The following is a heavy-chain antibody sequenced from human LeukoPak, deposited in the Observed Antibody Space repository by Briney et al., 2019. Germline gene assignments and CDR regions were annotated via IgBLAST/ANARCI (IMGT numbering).Heavy chain of an antibody. CDR2: ITPNSGGT. CDR3: ASGSGTYSPDY. V-gene: IGHV1-2*02. CDR1: AYTFSVYH. D-gene: IGHD3-10*01. J-gene: IGHJ4*02. Sequence: GASVKVSCKASAYTFSVYHIHWVRLAPGHGLEWMGWITPNSGGTNYAQKFQGRVTMTRDTSISTAYMELSRLRSDDTALYYCASGSGTYSPDYWGQGTLVTVSS.